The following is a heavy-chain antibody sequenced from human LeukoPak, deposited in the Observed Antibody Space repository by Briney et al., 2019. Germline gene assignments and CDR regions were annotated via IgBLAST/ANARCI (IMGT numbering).Heavy chain of an antibody. D-gene: IGHD4-11*01. CDR2: ISSSDSTI. CDR1: GFTFSSYE. V-gene: IGHV3-48*03. J-gene: IGHJ4*02. CDR3: AKDAAANVDYPYYFDY. Sequence: PGGSLRLSCAASGFTFSSYEMNWVRQAPGKGLEWVSYISSSDSTIYYADSAKGRFTISRDNSRTTLYLLMNSLRAEDTAVYYCAKDAAANVDYPYYFDYWGQGALVTVSS.